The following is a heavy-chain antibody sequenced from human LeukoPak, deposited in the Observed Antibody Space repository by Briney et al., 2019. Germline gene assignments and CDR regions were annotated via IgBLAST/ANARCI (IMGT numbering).Heavy chain of an antibody. J-gene: IGHJ4*02. Sequence: ASVKVSCKASGYAFTSYDINWVRQATGQGLEWMGWMSPNSGNTGYAQKFQGRVTMTEDTSTDTAYMELSSLRSEDTAVYYCATGYSSSWPLGYWGQGTLVTVSS. V-gene: IGHV1-8*01. D-gene: IGHD6-13*01. CDR1: GYAFTSYD. CDR3: ATGYSSSWPLGY. CDR2: MSPNSGNT.